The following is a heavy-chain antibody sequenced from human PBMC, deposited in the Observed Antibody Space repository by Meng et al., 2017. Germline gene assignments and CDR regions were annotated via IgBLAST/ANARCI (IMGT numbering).Heavy chain of an antibody. J-gene: IGHJ4*02. CDR1: GFTFSSYG. V-gene: IGHV3-33*08. CDR3: ARVVYSSGWSFDY. Sequence: QVRLVWSGGGVVQPGRSLRLSCAASGFTFSSYGMHWVRQAPGKGLEWVAVIWYDGSNKYYADSVKGRFTISRDNSKNTLYLQMNSLRAEDTAVYYCARVVYSSGWSFDYWGQGTLVTVSS. CDR2: IWYDGSNK. D-gene: IGHD6-19*01.